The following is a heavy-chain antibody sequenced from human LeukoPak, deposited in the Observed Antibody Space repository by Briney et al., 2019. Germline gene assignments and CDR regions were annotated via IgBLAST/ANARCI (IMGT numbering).Heavy chain of an antibody. V-gene: IGHV3-23*01. D-gene: IGHD6-19*01. Sequence: PGGSLRLSCAASGFIFSSYAMSWVRQAPGKGLEWVSVISGSGGSTYSAESVKGRFTISRDNSKNTLYLQMNSLRVEDTAVYYCAKGPRASGWTYFDYWGQGTLVTVSS. CDR2: ISGSGGST. CDR3: AKGPRASGWTYFDY. J-gene: IGHJ4*02. CDR1: GFIFSSYA.